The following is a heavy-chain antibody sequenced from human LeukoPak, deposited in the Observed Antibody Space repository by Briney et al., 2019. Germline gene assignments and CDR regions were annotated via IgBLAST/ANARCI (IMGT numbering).Heavy chain of an antibody. CDR3: ARDGPYGDYGQGDY. CDR1: GFTLSIYG. J-gene: IGHJ4*02. Sequence: GGSLILSCATSGFTLSIYGMHWVRQAPGKGLEWVAVLWADGTNHYYADSVKGRFTISRDTSKNTLYLQMDSLRVEDTAVYYCARDGPYGDYGQGDYWGQGTLVTVSS. CDR2: LWADGTNH. D-gene: IGHD4-17*01. V-gene: IGHV3-33*01.